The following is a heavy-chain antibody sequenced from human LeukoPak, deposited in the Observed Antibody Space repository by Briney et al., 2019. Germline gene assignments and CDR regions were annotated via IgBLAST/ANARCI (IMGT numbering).Heavy chain of an antibody. CDR3: ARVHYDILTGYSYFDY. Sequence: ASVKVSCKASGYTFTGYYMHWVRQAPGQGLEWMGWINPNSGGTNYAQKFQGRVTMTTDTSTSTAYMELRSLRSDDTAVYYCARVHYDILTGYSYFDYWGQGTLVTVSS. D-gene: IGHD3-9*01. V-gene: IGHV1-2*02. J-gene: IGHJ4*02. CDR2: INPNSGGT. CDR1: GYTFTGYY.